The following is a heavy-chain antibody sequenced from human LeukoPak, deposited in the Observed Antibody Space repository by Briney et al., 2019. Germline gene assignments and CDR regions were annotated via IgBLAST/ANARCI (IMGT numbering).Heavy chain of an antibody. J-gene: IGHJ4*02. D-gene: IGHD1-26*01. CDR3: ARHSGSSPHYFDY. CDR1: GGSITSYY. Sequence: SETLSLTCTVSGGSITSYYWSWLRQPPGKGLEWIGFIYYSGSTRYKSSLNSRVTISVDTSRNQFSLRLSSVTAADTAVYYCARHSGSSPHYFDYWGQGTLVTVSS. V-gene: IGHV4-59*08. CDR2: IYYSGST.